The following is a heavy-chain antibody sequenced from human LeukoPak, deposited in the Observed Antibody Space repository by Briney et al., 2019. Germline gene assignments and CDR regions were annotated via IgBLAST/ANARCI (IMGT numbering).Heavy chain of an antibody. V-gene: IGHV3-53*01. CDR3: ARGDDSGYYDYFDY. D-gene: IGHD3-22*01. Sequence: GGSLRPSCAASGFTVDSNYLSWVRQAPGKGLEWVSTIYTGGNTYYAASVKGRFTISRDFSKNTVFLHMNSLRAEDTAMYYCARGDDSGYYDYFDYWGQGALVTVSS. CDR2: IYTGGNT. CDR1: GFTVDSNY. J-gene: IGHJ4*02.